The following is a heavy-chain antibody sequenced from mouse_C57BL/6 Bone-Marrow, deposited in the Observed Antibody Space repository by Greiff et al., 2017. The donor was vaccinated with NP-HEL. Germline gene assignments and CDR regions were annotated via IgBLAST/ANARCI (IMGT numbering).Heavy chain of an antibody. Sequence: EVKLVESGGGLVKPGGSLKLSCAASGFTFSDYGMHWVRQAPEKGLEWVAYISSGSSTIYYADTVKGRFTISRDNAKNTLFLQMTSLRSEDTAMYYCAKIYCGSSYWYFDVWGTGTTVTVSS. CDR1: GFTFSDYG. J-gene: IGHJ1*03. CDR3: AKIYCGSSYWYFDV. V-gene: IGHV5-17*01. D-gene: IGHD1-1*01. CDR2: ISSGSSTI.